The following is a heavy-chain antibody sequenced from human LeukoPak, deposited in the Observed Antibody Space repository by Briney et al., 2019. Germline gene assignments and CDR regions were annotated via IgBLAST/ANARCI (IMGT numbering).Heavy chain of an antibody. CDR1: GFTFSSYS. J-gene: IGHJ4*02. V-gene: IGHV3-21*01. CDR3: ARRTPGLFDY. CDR2: ISSSSSYK. D-gene: IGHD1-14*01. Sequence: PGGSLSLSCAASGFTFSSYSMNWVRQAPGKGLEWVSSISSSSSYKYYADPVKVRFTISRGNAKNSLYLEMNSLRAEDTAVYYCARRTPGLFDYWGQGTLVTVSS.